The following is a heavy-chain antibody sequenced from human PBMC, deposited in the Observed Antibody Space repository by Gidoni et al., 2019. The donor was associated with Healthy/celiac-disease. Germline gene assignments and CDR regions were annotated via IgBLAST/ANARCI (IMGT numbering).Heavy chain of an antibody. CDR2: INHSGST. J-gene: IGHJ4*02. CDR3: ARGPPYGDYGTPAPPDY. D-gene: IGHD4-17*01. CDR1: GGSFSGYY. Sequence: QVQLQQWGAGLLKPSETLSLTCAVYGGSFSGYYWSWIRQPPGKGLEWIGEINHSGSTNYNPSLKSRVTISVDTSKNQFSLKLSSVTAADTAVYYCARGPPYGDYGTPAPPDYWGQGTLVTVSS. V-gene: IGHV4-34*01.